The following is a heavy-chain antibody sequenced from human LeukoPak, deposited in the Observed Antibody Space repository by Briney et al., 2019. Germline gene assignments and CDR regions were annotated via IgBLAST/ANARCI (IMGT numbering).Heavy chain of an antibody. CDR1: GGSVSSGSYY. Sequence: PSETLSLTCTVSGGSVSSGSYYWSWIRQPPGKGLEWIGYIYYSGSTNYNPSPKSRVTISVDTSKNQFSLKLSSVTAADTAVYYCARERIAVAGYFDYWGQGTLVTVSS. CDR2: IYYSGST. D-gene: IGHD6-19*01. J-gene: IGHJ4*02. V-gene: IGHV4-61*01. CDR3: ARERIAVAGYFDY.